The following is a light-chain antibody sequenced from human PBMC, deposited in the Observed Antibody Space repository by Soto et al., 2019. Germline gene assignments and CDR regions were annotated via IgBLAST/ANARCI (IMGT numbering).Light chain of an antibody. Sequence: QSALTQPASVSGSPGQSITISFTGTSSDVGGYNYVSWYQQHPGKAPKLMIYEVSNRPSGVSNRFSGSKSGNTASLTISGLQAEDEADYYCSSYTSSSWVFGGGTKVTVL. CDR2: EVS. CDR1: SSDVGGYNY. V-gene: IGLV2-14*01. J-gene: IGLJ3*02. CDR3: SSYTSSSWV.